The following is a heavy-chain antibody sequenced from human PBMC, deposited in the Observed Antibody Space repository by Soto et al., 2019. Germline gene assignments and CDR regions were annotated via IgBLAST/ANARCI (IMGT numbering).Heavy chain of an antibody. CDR3: ARDRGLELNWFDP. V-gene: IGHV4-59*12. CDR2: IYYSGST. Sequence: PSETLSLTCTVSGGSISSYYWSWIRQPPGKGLEWIGYIYYSGSTYYNPSLKSRVTISVDTSKNQFSLKLSSVTAADTAVYYCARDRGLELNWFDPWGQGTLVTVSS. D-gene: IGHD1-7*01. J-gene: IGHJ5*02. CDR1: GGSISSYY.